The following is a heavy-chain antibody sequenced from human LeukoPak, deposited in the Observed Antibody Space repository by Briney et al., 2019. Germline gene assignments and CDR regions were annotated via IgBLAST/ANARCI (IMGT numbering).Heavy chain of an antibody. V-gene: IGHV3-23*01. CDR2: ISGSGGTT. Sequence: PGGSLRLSCAASGFTFSSYAMSWVRQAPGKGLEWVSAISGSGGTTYYADSVKGRFTISRDNSKNTLYLQMNSLRAEDTAVFYCAKQSYYDFWSGYSHYMDVWGKGTTVTVSS. CDR1: GFTFSSYA. J-gene: IGHJ6*03. D-gene: IGHD3-3*01. CDR3: AKQSYYDFWSGYSHYMDV.